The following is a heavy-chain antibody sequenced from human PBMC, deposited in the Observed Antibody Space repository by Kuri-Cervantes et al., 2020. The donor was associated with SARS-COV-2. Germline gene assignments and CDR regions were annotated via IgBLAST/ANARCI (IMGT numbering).Heavy chain of an antibody. D-gene: IGHD3-3*01. CDR1: GGSINSGSYY. CDR3: ARLYDFWSGSQAGWFDP. J-gene: IGHJ5*02. V-gene: IGHV4-39*01. Sequence: SETLSLTCTVSGGSINSGSYYWGWIRQPPGKGLEWIGSINYGGTSYYNPSLKSRVTISVDTSTNQFSLKLSSVTAADTAVYYCARLYDFWSGSQAGWFDPWGQGTLVTVSS. CDR2: INYGGTS.